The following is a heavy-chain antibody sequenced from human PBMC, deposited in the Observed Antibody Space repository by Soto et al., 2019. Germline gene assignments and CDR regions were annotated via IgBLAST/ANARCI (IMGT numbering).Heavy chain of an antibody. D-gene: IGHD2-15*01. CDR3: ARAPPGDSYYFDY. J-gene: IGHJ4*02. CDR1: GGAISSNY. CDR2: IYYSGST. V-gene: IGHV4-59*01. Sequence: PSETLSLTSNVSGGAISSNYWSWIRQPPGKGLEWIGYIYYSGSTNYNPSLKSRVTISVDTSKNQFSLKLSSVTAADTAVYYCARAPPGDSYYFDYWGQGTLVTVS.